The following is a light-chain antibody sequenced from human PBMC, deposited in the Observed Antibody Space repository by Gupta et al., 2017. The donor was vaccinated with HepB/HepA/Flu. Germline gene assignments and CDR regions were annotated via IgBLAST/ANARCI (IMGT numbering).Light chain of an antibody. CDR3: QQYYSTPPT. CDR1: QSVLYSSNNKNY. J-gene: IGKJ4*01. V-gene: IGKV4-1*01. Sequence: DIVMTQSPDSLAVSLGERATFNCKSSQSVLYSSNNKNYLAWYQQKSGQPPKLIIYWASTRESGVPDRFSGSGSGTDFTLTISSLQAEDVADYYCQQYYSTPPTFGGGTKVEIK. CDR2: WAS.